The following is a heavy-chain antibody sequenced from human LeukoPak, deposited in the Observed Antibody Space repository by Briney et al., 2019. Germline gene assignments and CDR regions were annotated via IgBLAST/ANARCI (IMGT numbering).Heavy chain of an antibody. Sequence: PGRSLRLSCAASGFTFSSYAMSWVRQAPGKGLEWVSAISGSGGSTYYADSVKGRFTISRDNPKNTLYLQMNSLRAEDTAVYYCAKPSLSSSWSPFDYWGQGTLVTVSS. CDR2: ISGSGGST. CDR3: AKPSLSSSWSPFDY. D-gene: IGHD6-13*01. V-gene: IGHV3-23*01. J-gene: IGHJ4*02. CDR1: GFTFSSYA.